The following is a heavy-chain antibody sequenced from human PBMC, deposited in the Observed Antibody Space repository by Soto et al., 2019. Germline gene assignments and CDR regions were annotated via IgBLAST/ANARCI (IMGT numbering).Heavy chain of an antibody. J-gene: IGHJ4*02. D-gene: IGHD2-2*01. CDR2: IIPVSGAA. CDR1: GGTFGSYA. V-gene: IGHV1-69*13. Sequence: SVKVSCTASGGTFGSYAFSWVRQAPGQGLEWMGGIIPVSGAAHYAQKFQGRVTITADESTSTAYMELSSLSSQDTAVYCATALGCRSTSCTLDYWGQGTRVTVSS. CDR3: TALGCRSTSCTLDY.